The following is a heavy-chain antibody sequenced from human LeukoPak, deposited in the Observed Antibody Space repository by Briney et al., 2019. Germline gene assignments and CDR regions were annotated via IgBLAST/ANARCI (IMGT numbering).Heavy chain of an antibody. CDR1: GGSFNRYA. J-gene: IGHJ4*02. Sequence: GASVKVSCKASGGSFNRYAISWVRQAPGQGLEWMGMIYPSDGSTSYAQKFQGRVTVTRDTSTSTVHMELSGLRSEDTAVYYCARDQEAFDYWGQGTLVTVSS. CDR2: IYPSDGST. V-gene: IGHV1-46*02. CDR3: ARDQEAFDY.